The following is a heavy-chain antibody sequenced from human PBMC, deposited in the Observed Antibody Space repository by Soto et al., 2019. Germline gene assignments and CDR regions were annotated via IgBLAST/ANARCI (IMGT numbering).Heavy chain of an antibody. J-gene: IGHJ3*02. CDR3: AKDKYSSSWYNAFDI. V-gene: IGHV3-23*01. CDR1: GFTFSSYA. Sequence: GGSLRLSCAASGFTFSSYAMSWVRQAPGKGLEWVSAISGSGASTYYADSVKGRFTISRDNSKNTLYLPMNSLRAEDTAVYYCAKDKYSSSWYNAFDIWGQGTMVTVSS. D-gene: IGHD6-13*01. CDR2: ISGSGAST.